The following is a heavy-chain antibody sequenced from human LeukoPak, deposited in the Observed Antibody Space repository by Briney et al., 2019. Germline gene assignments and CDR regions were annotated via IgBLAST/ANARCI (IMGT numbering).Heavy chain of an antibody. Sequence: GGSLRLSCAASGFTFSSYSMNWVRQAPGKGLEWVSSISSSSSYMYYADSVKGRFTISRDNAKNSLYLQMNSLRAEDTAVYYCARDRGGIAVAGTKVDYWGQGTLVTVSS. CDR2: ISSSSSYM. CDR3: ARDRGGIAVAGTKVDY. J-gene: IGHJ4*02. CDR1: GFTFSSYS. D-gene: IGHD6-19*01. V-gene: IGHV3-21*01.